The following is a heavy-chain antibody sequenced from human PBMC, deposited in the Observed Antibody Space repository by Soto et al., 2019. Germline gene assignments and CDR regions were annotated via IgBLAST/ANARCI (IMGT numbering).Heavy chain of an antibody. J-gene: IGHJ6*02. CDR1: GFTFSSYA. V-gene: IGHV3-30-3*01. CDR2: ISYDGSNK. CDR3: ARDPCLCGMDV. Sequence: QVQLVESGGGVVQPGRSLRLSCAASGFTFSSYAMHWVRQAPGKGLEWVAVISYDGSNKYYADSVKGRFTISRDNSKNTLYLQMNSLRAEDTAVYYCARDPCLCGMDVWGQGTTVTVSS.